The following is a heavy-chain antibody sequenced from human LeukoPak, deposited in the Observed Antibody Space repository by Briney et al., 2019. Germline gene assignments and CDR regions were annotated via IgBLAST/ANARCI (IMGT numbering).Heavy chain of an antibody. Sequence: SETQSLTCTVSGHSLSSGNYYWGWIRQPPGKGLESIGCIYYSRSTYYTPSLKSRVTISVDTSKNQFPLKLSSVTAADTAVYSCASLPWGVRGLIIQDFHYWGQGTLVTVSS. CDR2: IYYSRST. CDR3: ASLPWGVRGLIIQDFHY. D-gene: IGHD3-10*01. V-gene: IGHV4-39*06. CDR1: GHSLSSGNYY. J-gene: IGHJ4*02.